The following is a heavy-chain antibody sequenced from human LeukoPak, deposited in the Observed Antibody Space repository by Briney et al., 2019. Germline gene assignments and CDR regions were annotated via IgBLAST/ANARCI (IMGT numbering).Heavy chain of an antibody. J-gene: IGHJ4*02. Sequence: SETLSLTCTVSGGSISSYYWSWIRQPPGKGLEWIGYIYYSGSTYYNPSLKSRVTISVDTSKNQFSLKLSSVTAADTAVYYCARVFLSGSLDYWGQGTLVTVSS. CDR3: ARVFLSGSLDY. D-gene: IGHD3-16*02. CDR2: IYYSGST. CDR1: GGSISSYY. V-gene: IGHV4-59*12.